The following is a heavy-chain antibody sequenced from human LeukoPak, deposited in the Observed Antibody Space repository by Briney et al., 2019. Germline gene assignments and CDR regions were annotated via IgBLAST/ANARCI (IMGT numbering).Heavy chain of an antibody. J-gene: IGHJ4*02. CDR1: GGSISSGGYY. Sequence: SQTLSLTCTVSGGSISSGGYYWSWIRQHPGKGLEWIGYIYYSGSTYYNPSLKSRVTISVDTSKNQFSLKLSSVTAADTAVYYCARGHKNYYDSSGLRRYFDYWGQGTLVTVSS. CDR2: IYYSGST. CDR3: ARGHKNYYDSSGLRRYFDY. V-gene: IGHV4-31*03. D-gene: IGHD3-22*01.